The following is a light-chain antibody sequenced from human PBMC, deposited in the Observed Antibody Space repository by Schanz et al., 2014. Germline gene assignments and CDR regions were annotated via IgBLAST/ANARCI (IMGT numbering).Light chain of an antibody. CDR3: QQYHGSPIT. CDR1: QSVSNN. CDR2: AAS. Sequence: EIVLTQSPGTLSLSPGERATLSCRASQSVSNNLAWYQQKPGQAPRLLIFAASRRATGVPDRFSASGSGTDFTLTITRLEPEDFAVYYCQQYHGSPITFGQGTRLEIK. J-gene: IGKJ5*01. V-gene: IGKV3-20*01.